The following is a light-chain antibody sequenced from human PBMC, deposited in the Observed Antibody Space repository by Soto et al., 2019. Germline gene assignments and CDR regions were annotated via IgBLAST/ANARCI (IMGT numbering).Light chain of an antibody. J-gene: IGLJ2*01. CDR2: DVS. Sequence: QSALTQPASVSGSPGQSITISCTGTSSDVGCYNYVSWYQQHPGKAHKLMIYDVSNRPSGVSHRFSGSKSCNTASLTISGLPAEEEADYYCSSYTISSVLFGGGTKVTVL. CDR3: SSYTISSVL. CDR1: SSDVGCYNY. V-gene: IGLV2-14*01.